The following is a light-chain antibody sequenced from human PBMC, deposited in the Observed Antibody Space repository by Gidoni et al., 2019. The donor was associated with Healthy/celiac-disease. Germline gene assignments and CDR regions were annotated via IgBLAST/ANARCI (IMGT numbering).Light chain of an antibody. CDR2: DAS. Sequence: EIVLTQSPATLSLSPGEIATLSCSASHSVSSSLALYQQKPGQAPRLLIDDASNRATGIPARFSGSGSGTDFTITISSLEPEDFAVYYCQQRSNWPALTFGGGTKVEIK. V-gene: IGKV3-11*01. J-gene: IGKJ4*01. CDR3: QQRSNWPALT. CDR1: HSVSSS.